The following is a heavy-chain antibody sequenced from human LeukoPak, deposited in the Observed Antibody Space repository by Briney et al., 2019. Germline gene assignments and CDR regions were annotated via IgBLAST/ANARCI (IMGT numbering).Heavy chain of an antibody. D-gene: IGHD2-15*01. V-gene: IGHV3-23*01. Sequence: GGSLRLSCAASGFTFSTSSMSWVRQAPGRGLEWVSLFSGSSGRTYYADSVKGRLTISRDNSKNTLYLHMNSLRAEDTAIYYCAKRYCSGGSCYHRYFDYWGQGTLVTVSS. CDR1: GFTFSTSS. CDR2: FSGSSGRT. CDR3: AKRYCSGGSCYHRYFDY. J-gene: IGHJ4*02.